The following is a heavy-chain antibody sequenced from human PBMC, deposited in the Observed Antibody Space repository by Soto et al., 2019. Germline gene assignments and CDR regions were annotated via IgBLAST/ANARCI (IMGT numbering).Heavy chain of an antibody. D-gene: IGHD3-10*01. CDR1: GYTFTGYY. V-gene: IGHV1-2*04. CDR3: ARGYYYGSGSPRDFDY. Sequence: ASVKVSCKASGYTFTGYYMHWVRQAPGQGLEGMGWINPNSGGTNYAQKFQGWVTMTRDTSISTAYMELSRLRSDDTAVYYCARGYYYGSGSPRDFDYWGQGTLVTVSS. J-gene: IGHJ4*02. CDR2: INPNSGGT.